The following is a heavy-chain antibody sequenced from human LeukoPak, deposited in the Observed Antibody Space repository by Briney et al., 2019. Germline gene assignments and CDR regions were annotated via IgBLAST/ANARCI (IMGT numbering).Heavy chain of an antibody. CDR3: ASHYFDY. Sequence: GESLKISCEASGYRFTMYWIGWVRQMPGRGLEWMGLIFPGDSDTRYNPSFQGQVTISADKSISTAYLQWSSLKASDTAMYYCASHYFDYWGQGTLVTVSS. CDR1: GYRFTMYW. J-gene: IGHJ4*02. V-gene: IGHV5-51*01. CDR2: IFPGDSDT.